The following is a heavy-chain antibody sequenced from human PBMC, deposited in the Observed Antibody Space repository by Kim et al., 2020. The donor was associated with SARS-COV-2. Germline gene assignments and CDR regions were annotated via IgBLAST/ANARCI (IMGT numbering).Heavy chain of an antibody. J-gene: IGHJ4*02. CDR2: ISGSGGST. Sequence: GGSLRLSCAASGFTFSSYAMSWVRQAPGKGLEWVSAISGSGGSTYYADSVKGRFTISRDNSKNTLYLQMNSLRAEDTAVYYCAKRESKYSGYDFYFDYWGQGTLVTVSS. CDR1: GFTFSSYA. D-gene: IGHD5-12*01. CDR3: AKRESKYSGYDFYFDY. V-gene: IGHV3-23*01.